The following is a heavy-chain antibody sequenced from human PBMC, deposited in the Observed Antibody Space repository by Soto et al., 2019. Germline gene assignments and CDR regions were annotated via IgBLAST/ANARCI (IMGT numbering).Heavy chain of an antibody. Sequence: GGSLRLSCAASGFTFSSYEMNWVRQAPGKGLEWVAYISSSGNMIHYADSVMGRFTISRDNAKNSLYLQMNSLRAEDTAVYYCARDQPQNYDFWSGYSPSTGFGMDVWGQGTTVTV. J-gene: IGHJ6*02. CDR2: ISSSGNMI. D-gene: IGHD3-3*01. V-gene: IGHV3-48*03. CDR1: GFTFSSYE. CDR3: ARDQPQNYDFWSGYSPSTGFGMDV.